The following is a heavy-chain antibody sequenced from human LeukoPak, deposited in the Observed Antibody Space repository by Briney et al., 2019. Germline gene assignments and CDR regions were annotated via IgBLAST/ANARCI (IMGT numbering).Heavy chain of an antibody. CDR3: ARDSGFSGTQRGEY. CDR2: ISYDGSNK. Sequence: PGGSLRLSCAASGFTFSSYAIHWVRQAPGKGLEWVAVISYDGSNKYYADSVKGRFTISRDNSKNTLYLQMNSLRAEDTAVHYCARDSGFSGTQRGEYWGQGTLVTVSS. D-gene: IGHD3/OR15-3a*01. J-gene: IGHJ4*02. V-gene: IGHV3-30*04. CDR1: GFTFSSYA.